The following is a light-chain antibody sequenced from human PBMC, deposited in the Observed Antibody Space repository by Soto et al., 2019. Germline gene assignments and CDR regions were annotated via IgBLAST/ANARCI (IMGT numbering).Light chain of an antibody. Sequence: QSVLTQPASVSGSPGQSITISCTGTSNDVGGYNHVSWYQQLPGKAPKLIIYEVYYRPSGVSNRFSGSKSGNTASLTISGLQAEDEADYYCNAYRNTDTVVFGGGTKLTVL. V-gene: IGLV2-14*01. CDR2: EVY. J-gene: IGLJ2*01. CDR3: NAYRNTDTVV. CDR1: SNDVGGYNH.